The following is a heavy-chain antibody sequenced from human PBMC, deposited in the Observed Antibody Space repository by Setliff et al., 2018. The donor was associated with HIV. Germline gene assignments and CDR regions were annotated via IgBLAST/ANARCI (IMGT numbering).Heavy chain of an antibody. CDR3: ARGQPQGGGTYWSAFDI. CDR1: GGSISSTY. Sequence: SETLSLTCTVSGGSISSTYWSWIRQPPGKGLEWIGYIYYTGTTNYNPSFKSRVTISSDTSKTQFSLKLNSVTAADTAVYYCARGQPQGGGTYWSAFDIWGQGTMVTVSS. CDR2: IYYTGTT. V-gene: IGHV4-59*01. J-gene: IGHJ3*02. D-gene: IGHD1-26*01.